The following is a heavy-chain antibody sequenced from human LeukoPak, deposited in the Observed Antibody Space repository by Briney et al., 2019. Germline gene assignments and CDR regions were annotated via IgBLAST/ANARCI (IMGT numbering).Heavy chain of an antibody. CDR3: AREPDY. J-gene: IGHJ4*02. CDR1: GDSVSSSNYY. V-gene: IGHV4-61*01. CDR2: IYYSGST. Sequence: SETLSLTCAVSGDSVSSSNYYWSWIRQPPGKGLEWIGYIYYSGSTNYNPPLKSRVTISVDTSKNQFSLKLSSVTAADTAVYYCAREPDYWGQGTLVTVSS.